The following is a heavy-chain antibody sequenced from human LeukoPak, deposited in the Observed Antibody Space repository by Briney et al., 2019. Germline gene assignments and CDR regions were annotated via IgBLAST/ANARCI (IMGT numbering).Heavy chain of an antibody. D-gene: IGHD3-10*01. V-gene: IGHV4-39*07. Sequence: PSETLSLTCTVSGGSISGNSYYWSWIRQPPGKGLEWIGEINHSGSTNYNPSLKSRVTISVDTSKNQFSLKLSSVIAADTAVYYCASMVRGVIRGALYFDYWGQGTLVTVSS. J-gene: IGHJ4*02. CDR1: GGSISGNSYY. CDR2: INHSGST. CDR3: ASMVRGVIRGALYFDY.